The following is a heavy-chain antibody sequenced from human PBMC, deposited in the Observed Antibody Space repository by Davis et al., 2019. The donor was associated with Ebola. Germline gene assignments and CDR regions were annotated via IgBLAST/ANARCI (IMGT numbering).Heavy chain of an antibody. CDR1: GFTFSSYA. Sequence: GGSLRLSCAASGFTFSSYAMHWVRQAPGKGLEWVAVISYDGSNKYYADSVKGRFTISRDNAKNSLHLQMSSLRADDTAVYYCARGVDDGSGYYARESWYFDLWGRGTQVTVSS. V-gene: IGHV3-30*04. J-gene: IGHJ2*01. CDR3: ARGVDDGSGYYARESWYFDL. CDR2: ISYDGSNK. D-gene: IGHD3-22*01.